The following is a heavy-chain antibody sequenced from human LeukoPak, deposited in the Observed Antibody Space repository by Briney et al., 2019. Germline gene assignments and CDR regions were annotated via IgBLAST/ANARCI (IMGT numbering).Heavy chain of an antibody. Sequence: SETLSLTCAVYGGSFSGYYWSWIRQPPGKGLEWIGEISHSGSTNYNPSLKSRVTMSVDTSKNQFSLKLSSVTAADTAVYYCARVGSGWYGTWGQGTLVTVSS. CDR3: ARVGSGWYGT. D-gene: IGHD6-19*01. CDR2: ISHSGST. V-gene: IGHV4-34*01. J-gene: IGHJ4*02. CDR1: GGSFSGYY.